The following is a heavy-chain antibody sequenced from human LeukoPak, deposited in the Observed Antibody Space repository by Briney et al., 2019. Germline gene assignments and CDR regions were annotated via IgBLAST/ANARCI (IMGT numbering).Heavy chain of an antibody. J-gene: IGHJ5*02. V-gene: IGHV4-39*07. CDR1: GGSISSSSYY. D-gene: IGHD6-13*01. CDR3: AVRSAAADWFDP. Sequence: ASETLSLTCTVSGGSISSSSYYWGWIRQPPGKGLEWIGYIYHSGSTYYNPSLKSRVTISVDRSKNQFSLKLSSVTAADTAVYYCAVRSAAADWFDPWGQGTLVTVSS. CDR2: IYHSGST.